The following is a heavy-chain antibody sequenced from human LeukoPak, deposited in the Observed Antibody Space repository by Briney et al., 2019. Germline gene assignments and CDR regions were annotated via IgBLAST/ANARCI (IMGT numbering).Heavy chain of an antibody. CDR1: GFTFSSYW. CDR2: IKQDGSEK. D-gene: IGHD6-13*01. V-gene: IGHV3-7*01. Sequence: QPGGSLRLPCAASGFTFSSYWMSWVRQAPGKGLEWVANIKQDGSEKYYVDSVKGRFTISRDNAKNSLYLQMNSLRAEDTAVYYCARTGRYSSSWYPDYWGQGTLVTVSS. J-gene: IGHJ4*02. CDR3: ARTGRYSSSWYPDY.